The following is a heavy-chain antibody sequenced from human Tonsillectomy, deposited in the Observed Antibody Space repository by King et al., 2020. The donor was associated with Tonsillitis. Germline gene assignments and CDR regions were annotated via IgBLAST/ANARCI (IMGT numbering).Heavy chain of an antibody. J-gene: IGHJ1*01. D-gene: IGHD2-15*01. Sequence: VQLVESGGGVLQPGRSLRLSCAASGFTFSTYGMHWVRQAPGKGLEWVSLISYDGSNKYYTESVKGRFTISRDNSKSTLYLQMNSLRAEDTAVYYCAKDAPAYCSGSSCYGNAEYFQHWGQGTLVTVSS. CDR1: GFTFSTYG. CDR3: AKDAPAYCSGSSCYGNAEYFQH. V-gene: IGHV3-30*18. CDR2: ISYDGSNK.